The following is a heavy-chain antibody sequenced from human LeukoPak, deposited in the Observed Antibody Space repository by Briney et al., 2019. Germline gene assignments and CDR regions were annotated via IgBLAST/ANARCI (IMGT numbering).Heavy chain of an antibody. Sequence: ASVKVSCTASGYTFTGNYMHWVRQAPGQGLEWMGWINPNSGGTNYAQKFQGRVTMTRDTSISTAYMELSRVTSDDTAVYYCARGDGDGPARRAFDIWGQGTMVTVSS. J-gene: IGHJ3*02. V-gene: IGHV1-2*02. CDR2: INPNSGGT. CDR1: GYTFTGNY. D-gene: IGHD7-27*01. CDR3: ARGDGDGPARRAFDI.